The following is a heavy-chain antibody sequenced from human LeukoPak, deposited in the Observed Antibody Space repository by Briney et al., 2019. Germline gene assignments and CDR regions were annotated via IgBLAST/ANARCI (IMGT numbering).Heavy chain of an antibody. CDR2: IYSSGTN. Sequence: SETLSLTCTVSGASISGYFWSWVRQPAGKGLEWIGRIYSSGTNNYNPSLKSRVTLSLDTSKNHFSLNLTSVTAADPAVYYCAREPTTGREPTSGRPLDYWGQGTLVTVSS. J-gene: IGHJ4*02. D-gene: IGHD2-8*01. CDR3: AREPTTGREPTSGRPLDY. V-gene: IGHV4-4*07. CDR1: GASISGYF.